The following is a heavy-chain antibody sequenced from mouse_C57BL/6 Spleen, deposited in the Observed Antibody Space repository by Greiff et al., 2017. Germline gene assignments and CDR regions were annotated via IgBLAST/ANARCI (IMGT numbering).Heavy chain of an antibody. CDR3: ACGPYFDC. CDR1: GYTFTSYW. Sequence: VQLQQPGAELVKPGASVKLSCKASGYTFTSYWVHWVKQRPGRGLEWIGRIDPKSGGTKYNEKFKSKATLTVDKPSSTAYMQLSSLASEDSAVYYCACGPYFDCWGPGTTLTVSS. J-gene: IGHJ2*01. CDR2: IDPKSGGT. V-gene: IGHV1-72*01.